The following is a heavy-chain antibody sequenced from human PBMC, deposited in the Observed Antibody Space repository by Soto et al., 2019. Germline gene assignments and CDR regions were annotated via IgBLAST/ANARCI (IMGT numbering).Heavy chain of an antibody. Sequence: QITLKESGPTLVKPTQTLTLTCTFSGFSLTTSAVGVGWIRQPPGKALEWPALLYWDDDNQYSPSLRNRLTLTKDTSKNQVVLTMTNMDPVDTATYYCAHGSGWLFDYWGQGTLVTVSS. J-gene: IGHJ4*02. CDR2: LYWDDDN. D-gene: IGHD6-19*01. V-gene: IGHV2-5*02. CDR3: AHGSGWLFDY. CDR1: GFSLTTSAVG.